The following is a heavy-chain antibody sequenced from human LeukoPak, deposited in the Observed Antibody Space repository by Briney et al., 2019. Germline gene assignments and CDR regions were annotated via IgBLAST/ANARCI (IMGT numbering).Heavy chain of an antibody. CDR1: GFTFSSYG. Sequence: GGSLRLSCAASGFTFSSYGMHWVRQAPGKGLEWVAFIRYDGSNKYYADSVKGRFTISRDNSKNTLYLQMNSLRAEGTAVYYCAKPYYDFWSGYPYYFDYWGQGTLVTVSS. D-gene: IGHD3-3*01. CDR3: AKPYYDFWSGYPYYFDY. CDR2: IRYDGSNK. V-gene: IGHV3-30*02. J-gene: IGHJ4*02.